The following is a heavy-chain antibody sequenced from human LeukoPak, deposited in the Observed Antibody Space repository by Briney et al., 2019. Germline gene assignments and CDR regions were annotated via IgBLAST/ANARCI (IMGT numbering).Heavy chain of an antibody. D-gene: IGHD1-7*01. J-gene: IGHJ4*02. CDR3: ARVGTTLGYFDY. CDR2: INHSGST. Sequence: SGTLSLTCAVYGGSFSGYYWSWIRQPPGKGLEWIGEINHSGSTNYNPSLKSRVTISVDTSKNQFSLKLSSVTAADTAVYYCARVGTTLGYFDYWGQGTLVTVSS. CDR1: GGSFSGYY. V-gene: IGHV4-34*01.